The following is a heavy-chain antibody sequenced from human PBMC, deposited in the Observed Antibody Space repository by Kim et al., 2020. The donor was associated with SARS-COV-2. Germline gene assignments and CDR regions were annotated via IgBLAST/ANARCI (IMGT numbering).Heavy chain of an antibody. J-gene: IGHJ4*03. CDR3: VGAVATGTGRGYFDS. Sequence: SETLSLTCSVSGGSTNTASYYWGWVRQTPGKGLEWIGSVYHSGDSFYNPSLGSRLTISLDMSENRFSLKMTSMTAADTALYYCVGAVATGTGRGYFDSWG. CDR2: VYHSGDS. V-gene: IGHV4-39*07. D-gene: IGHD1-7*01. CDR1: GGSTNTASYY.